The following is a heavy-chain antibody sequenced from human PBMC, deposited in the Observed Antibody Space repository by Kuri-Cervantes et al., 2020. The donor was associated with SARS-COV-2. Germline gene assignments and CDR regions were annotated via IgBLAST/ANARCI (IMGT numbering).Heavy chain of an antibody. CDR3: AREGVWLNYFEGFDY. CDR1: GGSISGGDYY. V-gene: IGHV4-39*07. Sequence: ESLKISCSVSGGSISGGDYYWSWIRQPPGKGLEWIGEINHSGSTNYNPSLKSRVTISVDTSKNQFSLKLSSVTAADTAVYYCAREGVWLNYFEGFDYWGQGTLVTVSS. D-gene: IGHD2/OR15-2a*01. J-gene: IGHJ4*02. CDR2: INHSGST.